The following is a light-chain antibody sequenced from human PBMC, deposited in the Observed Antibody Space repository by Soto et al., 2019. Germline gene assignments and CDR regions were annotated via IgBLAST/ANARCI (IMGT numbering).Light chain of an antibody. V-gene: IGLV1-40*01. J-gene: IGLJ3*02. Sequence: QSVLTQPPSVTGAPGPRVTISFTWNNSKIGTGYGVHRYQQLPGTAPRLLTYGDNNRPSGVPDRFSGSRSGTSASLAITGLQAEDEAEYYCQSYDTSRFGLMFVGGTKLTVL. CDR2: GDN. CDR3: QSYDTSRFGLM. CDR1: NSKIGTGYG.